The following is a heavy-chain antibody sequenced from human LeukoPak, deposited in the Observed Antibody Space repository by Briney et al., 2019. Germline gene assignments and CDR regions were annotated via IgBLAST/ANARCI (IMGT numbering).Heavy chain of an antibody. CDR2: INHSGST. CDR1: GGSFSGYY. D-gene: IGHD3-10*01. CDR3: ARDPTFHGSGSH. J-gene: IGHJ4*02. V-gene: IGHV4-34*01. Sequence: ETLSLTCAVYGGSFSGYYWSWIRQPPGKGLEWIGEINHSGSTNYNPSLKSRVTISVDTSKNQFSLKLSSVTAADTAVYYCARDPTFHGSGSHWGQGTLVTVSS.